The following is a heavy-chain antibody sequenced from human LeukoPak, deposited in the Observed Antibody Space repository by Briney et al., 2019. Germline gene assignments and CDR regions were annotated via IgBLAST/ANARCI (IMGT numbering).Heavy chain of an antibody. J-gene: IGHJ4*02. V-gene: IGHV1-2*06. D-gene: IGHD4-23*01. CDR2: INPNSGGT. CDR1: GYTFTGYY. CDR3: ARVSISNSRFDY. Sequence: ASVKVSCKASGYTFTGYYMHWMRQAPGQGLEWMGRINPNSGGTNYAQKFQGRVTMTRDTSISTAYMELSRLRSDDTAVYYCARVSISNSRFDYWGQGTLVTVSS.